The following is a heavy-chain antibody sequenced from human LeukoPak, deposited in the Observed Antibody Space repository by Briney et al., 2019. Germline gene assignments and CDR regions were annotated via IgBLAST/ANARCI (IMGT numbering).Heavy chain of an antibody. CDR1: GYTFTGYY. CDR3: ARDLNPYSSSWYRGYYFDY. J-gene: IGHJ4*02. V-gene: IGHV1-2*02. D-gene: IGHD6-13*01. CDR2: INPNSGGT. Sequence: SVKVSCKASGYTFTGYYMHWVRQAPGQGLEWMGWINPNSGGTNYAQKFQGRVTMTRDTSISTAYMELSRLRPDATAVYYCARDLNPYSSSWYRGYYFDYWGQGTLVTVSS.